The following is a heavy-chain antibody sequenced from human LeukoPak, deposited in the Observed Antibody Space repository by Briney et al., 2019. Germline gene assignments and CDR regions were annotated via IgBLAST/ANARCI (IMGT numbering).Heavy chain of an antibody. V-gene: IGHV4-39*01. CDR1: GGSISSSSYY. CDR3: ARQGGYNAPFIDY. J-gene: IGHJ4*02. D-gene: IGHD5-24*01. Sequence: PSETLSLTCTVSGGSISSSSYYWGWIRQPPGKGLEWIGSIYYSGSTCYNPSLKSRVTISVDTSKNQFSLKLSSVTAADTAVYYCARQGGYNAPFIDYWGQGTLVTVSS. CDR2: IYYSGST.